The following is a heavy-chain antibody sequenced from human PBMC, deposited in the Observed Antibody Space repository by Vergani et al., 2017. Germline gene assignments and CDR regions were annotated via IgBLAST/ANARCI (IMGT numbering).Heavy chain of an antibody. CDR1: GFTFSDYY. Sequence: VQLVESGGGLVQPGGSLRLSCAASGFTFSDYYMSWIRQAPGKGLEWVSYISSSGSTIYYADSVKGRFTISRDNAKNSLYLQMNSLRAEDTAVYYCARVGYSSSWYLPNWYFDLWGRGTLVTVSS. D-gene: IGHD6-13*01. CDR3: ARVGYSSSWYLPNWYFDL. J-gene: IGHJ2*01. V-gene: IGHV3-11*01. CDR2: ISSSGSTI.